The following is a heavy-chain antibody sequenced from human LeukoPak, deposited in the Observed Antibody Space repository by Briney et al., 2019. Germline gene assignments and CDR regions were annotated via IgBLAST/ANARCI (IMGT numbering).Heavy chain of an antibody. CDR2: IYTSGTT. CDR3: ARHIAVAGTYYFDY. D-gene: IGHD6-19*01. CDR1: GGSITSYY. J-gene: IGHJ4*02. V-gene: IGHV4-4*07. Sequence: SETLSLTCTVSGGSITSYYWSWIRQPAGKGLERIGRIYTSGTTKYNPSLKSRVTMSVDTSKNQFSLKLSSVTAADTAVYYCARHIAVAGTYYFDYWGQGTLVTVSS.